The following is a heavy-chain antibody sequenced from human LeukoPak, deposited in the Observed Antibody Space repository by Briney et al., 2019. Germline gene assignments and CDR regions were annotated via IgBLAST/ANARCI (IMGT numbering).Heavy chain of an antibody. CDR3: ARPTGSYPHYYYYMDV. J-gene: IGHJ6*03. V-gene: IGHV1-8*01. CDR2: MNPNSGNT. CDR1: GYTFTSYD. Sequence: GASVKVSCKASGYTFTSYDINWVRQATGQGLEWMGWMNPNSGNTGYAQKFQGRVTMTRNTSISTAYMELSSLRSEDTAVYYCARPTGSYPHYYYYMDVWGKGTTVTVSS. D-gene: IGHD3-10*01.